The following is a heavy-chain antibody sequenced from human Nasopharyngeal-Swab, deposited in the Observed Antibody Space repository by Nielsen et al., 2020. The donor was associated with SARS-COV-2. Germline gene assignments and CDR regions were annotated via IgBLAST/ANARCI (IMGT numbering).Heavy chain of an antibody. V-gene: IGHV1-46*01. J-gene: IGHJ6*02. Sequence: WVRQAPGQGLEWMGIINPSGGSTSYAQKFQGRVTMTRDTSTSTVYMELNSLRSEDTAVYYCARDRPTSYYYYGMDVWGQGTTVTVSS. CDR3: ARDRPTSYYYYGMDV. CDR2: INPSGGST.